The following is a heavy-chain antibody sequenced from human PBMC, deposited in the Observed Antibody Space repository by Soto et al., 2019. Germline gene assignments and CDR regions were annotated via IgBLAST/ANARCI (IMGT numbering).Heavy chain of an antibody. CDR3: ARGDSTDCSNGVCSFFYNHDMDV. V-gene: IGHV1-2*04. CDR1: GYSFTDYH. J-gene: IGHJ6*02. CDR2: INPKSGGT. Sequence: GASVKVSCKASGYSFTDYHIHWLRQAPGQGLEWLGRINPKSGGTSTAQKFQGWVTMTTDTSISTASMELTRLTSDDTAIYYCARGDSTDCSNGVCSFFYNHDMDVWGQGTTVTFSS. D-gene: IGHD2-8*01.